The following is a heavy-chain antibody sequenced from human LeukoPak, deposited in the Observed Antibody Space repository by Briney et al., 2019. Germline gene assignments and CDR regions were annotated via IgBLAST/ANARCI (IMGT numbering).Heavy chain of an antibody. CDR1: GFTFSSYG. CDR2: IRYDGSNK. Sequence: GGSLRLSCAAPGFTFSSYGMHWVRQAPGKGLEWVAFIRYDGSNKYYADSVKGRFTISRDNSKNTLYLQMNSLRAEDTAVYYCARRSGIAVAGAFDYWGQGTLVTVSS. CDR3: ARRSGIAVAGAFDY. V-gene: IGHV3-30*02. D-gene: IGHD6-19*01. J-gene: IGHJ4*02.